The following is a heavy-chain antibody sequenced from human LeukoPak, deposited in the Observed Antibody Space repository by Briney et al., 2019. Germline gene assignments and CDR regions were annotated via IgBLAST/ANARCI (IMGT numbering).Heavy chain of an antibody. V-gene: IGHV4-34*01. CDR3: AREGGPYDSSHY. CDR2: INHSGST. D-gene: IGHD3-22*01. J-gene: IGHJ4*02. CDR1: GGSFSDYY. Sequence: SETLSLTCAVYGGSFSDYYWSWIRQPPGKGLEWIGEINHSGSTNYNPSLKSRVTISIDTSKNQFSLKLISVTAADTAVYYCAREGGPYDSSHYWGQGTLVTVSS.